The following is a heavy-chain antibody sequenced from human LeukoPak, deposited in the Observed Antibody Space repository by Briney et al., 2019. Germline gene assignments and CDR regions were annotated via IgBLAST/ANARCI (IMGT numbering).Heavy chain of an antibody. Sequence: GESLRLSCAASGFTFSTYSMKWVRQAPGKGLEWVSYISDSSAMYYADSVRGRFTISRENDKNSLFLQMNSLRAEDTAVYYCARDGGYSGYDADCWGQGTLVTVSS. V-gene: IGHV3-48*01. D-gene: IGHD5-12*01. CDR2: ISDSSAM. CDR1: GFTFSTYS. J-gene: IGHJ4*02. CDR3: ARDGGYSGYDADC.